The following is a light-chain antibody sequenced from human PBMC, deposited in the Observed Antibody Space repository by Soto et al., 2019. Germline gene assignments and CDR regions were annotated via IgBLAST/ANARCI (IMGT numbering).Light chain of an antibody. CDR3: QQRYNCTLT. J-gene: IGKJ4*02. V-gene: IGKV3-11*01. Sequence: EIVLTQSPATLSLSPGERATLSCRASQSVSSSLAWYQQKPGQAPRLLIYAASNRATGIPARFSGSGSGTDFTLTISSLEPEDFAIYYCQQRYNCTLTFGGSTNVEIK. CDR2: AAS. CDR1: QSVSSS.